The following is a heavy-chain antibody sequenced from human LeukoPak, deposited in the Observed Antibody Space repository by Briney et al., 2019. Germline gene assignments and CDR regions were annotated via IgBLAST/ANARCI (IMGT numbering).Heavy chain of an antibody. J-gene: IGHJ4*02. V-gene: IGHV1-8*01. CDR1: GYTFTSYD. CDR2: MNPNSGNT. D-gene: IGHD3-10*01. CDR3: ARDGGGSQYFDY. Sequence: ASVKVSCKASGYTFTSYDINWVRQATGQGLEWMGWMNPNSGNTGYAQKFQGRVTMTRDTSTSTVYMELSSLRSEDTAVYYCARDGGGSQYFDYWGQGTLVTVSS.